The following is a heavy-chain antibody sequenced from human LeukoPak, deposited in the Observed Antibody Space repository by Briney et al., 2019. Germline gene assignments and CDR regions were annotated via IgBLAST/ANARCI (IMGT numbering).Heavy chain of an antibody. CDR3: ARGAYYYGSGKIFDY. CDR2: INPSGGST. D-gene: IGHD3-10*01. Sequence: ASVKVSCKASGYTFTSYYMHWVRQAPGQGLEWMGIINPSGGSTSYAQKFQGRVTMTRDMSTSTVYMELSSLRSEDTAVYYCARGAYYYGSGKIFDYWGQGTLVTVSS. V-gene: IGHV1-46*01. J-gene: IGHJ4*02. CDR1: GYTFTSYY.